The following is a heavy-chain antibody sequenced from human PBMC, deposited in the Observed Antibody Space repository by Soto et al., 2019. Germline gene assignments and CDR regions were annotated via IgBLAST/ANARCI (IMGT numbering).Heavy chain of an antibody. CDR1: GFTFRIYS. J-gene: IGHJ3*02. V-gene: IGHV3-33*01. Sequence: VQLVESGGGVVQPGRSLRLSCAASGFTFRIYSMHWVRQSPGKGLEWVAVMWYDGTNKYYGESVKGRFTISRDNSENTLYLQMNSLRVEDTAVYYCARDATFGTKGGSFDIWGHGTLVTVSS. CDR3: ARDATFGTKGGSFDI. CDR2: MWYDGTNK. D-gene: IGHD3-16*01.